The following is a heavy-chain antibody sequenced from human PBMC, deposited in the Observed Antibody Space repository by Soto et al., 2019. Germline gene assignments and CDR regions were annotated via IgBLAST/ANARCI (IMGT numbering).Heavy chain of an antibody. CDR1: GFTFDEHA. CDR3: AKDHSGWNYGIDY. V-gene: IGHV3-9*01. Sequence: EVQLVESGGGLVQPGRSLRLSCAASGFTFDEHAMHWVRQAPGKGLEWVSFISWNSDTIGYVDSVKGRFTISRDNAKNSLYLQMNSLRADDTALYYCAKDHSGWNYGIDYWGQGTLVTVSS. J-gene: IGHJ4*02. CDR2: ISWNSDTI. D-gene: IGHD1-7*01.